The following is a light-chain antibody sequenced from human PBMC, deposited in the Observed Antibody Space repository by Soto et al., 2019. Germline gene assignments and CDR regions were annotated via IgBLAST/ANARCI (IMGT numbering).Light chain of an antibody. CDR3: SSYSGSSSYVL. CDR2: DVS. Sequence: QSVLTQPASVSGSPGQSITISCTGTSSDVGGYNFVSWYQQLPGKAPKLMIYDVSNRPSGVSNRFSGSKSDNTASLTISGLQAEDEADYYCSSYSGSSSYVLFGGGTKVTVL. J-gene: IGLJ2*01. V-gene: IGLV2-14*03. CDR1: SSDVGGYNF.